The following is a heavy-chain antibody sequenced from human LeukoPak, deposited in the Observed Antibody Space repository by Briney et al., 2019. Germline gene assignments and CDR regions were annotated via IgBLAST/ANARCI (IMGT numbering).Heavy chain of an antibody. CDR3: ASPGPQGDIVVVPAATPYYYYGMDV. J-gene: IGHJ6*02. Sequence: GGSLRLSCAASGVTFSRYWMHWVRQAPGKGLVWVSRIKNDGSRTTYADAVKGRFTISRDNAKNTLYLQMNSLSADDTAVYYCASPGPQGDIVVVPAATPYYYYGMDVWGQGTTVTVSS. D-gene: IGHD2-2*01. CDR1: GVTFSRYW. V-gene: IGHV3-74*01. CDR2: IKNDGSRT.